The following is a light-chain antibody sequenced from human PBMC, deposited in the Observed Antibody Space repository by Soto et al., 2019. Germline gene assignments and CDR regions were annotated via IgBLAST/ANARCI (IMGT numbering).Light chain of an antibody. V-gene: IGKV1-5*03. CDR3: LQYNGSSGT. J-gene: IGKJ1*01. CDR2: KAS. Sequence: DIPMTQSPSTLSASVGDRVTITGRASQSLNICLAWYQQEAGKAPKLLVYKASTLERGVPPRFSGSGSGTDFALTISSLQPDDLATYYCLQYNGSSGTFGQGTSVDI. CDR1: QSLNIC.